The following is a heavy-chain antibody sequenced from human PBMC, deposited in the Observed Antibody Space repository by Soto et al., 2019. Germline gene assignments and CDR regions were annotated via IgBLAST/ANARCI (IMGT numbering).Heavy chain of an antibody. CDR3: VKDRYVDY. Sequence: GGSLRLSCSVFGFTFTSYAMHWVRQAPGKGLEYIASISSEGATTYYADSVKDRFIISRDNSKNTLYLQMSSLRAEDTAVYYCVKDRYVDYWGQGILVTVSS. CDR1: GFTFTSYA. V-gene: IGHV3-64D*06. J-gene: IGHJ4*02. CDR2: ISSEGATT.